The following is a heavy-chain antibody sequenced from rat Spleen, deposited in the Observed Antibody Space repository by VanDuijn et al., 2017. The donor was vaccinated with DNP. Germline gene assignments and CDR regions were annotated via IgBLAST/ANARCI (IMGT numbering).Heavy chain of an antibody. Sequence: EVQLVESGGGLVQPGRSLKLSCAVSGITFSDHNMAWVRQAPKKGLEWVATISYDGSDIYYRDSVKGRFTMSRDNAKSTLYLQMDSLRSEDTATYYCARRWYFDFWGPGTMVTVSS. CDR2: ISYDGSDI. CDR1: GITFSDHN. V-gene: IGHV5-7*01. CDR3: ARRWYFDF. J-gene: IGHJ1*01.